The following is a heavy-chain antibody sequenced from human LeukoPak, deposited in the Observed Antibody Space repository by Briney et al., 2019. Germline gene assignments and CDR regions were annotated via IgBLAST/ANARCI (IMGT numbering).Heavy chain of an antibody. D-gene: IGHD4-17*01. V-gene: IGHV3-11*01. CDR3: ARGHYGDYVRWFDP. J-gene: IGHJ5*02. CDR2: ISSSGSTI. Sequence: GGSLRLSCAASGFTFSDYYMNWIRQAPGKGLEWVSYISSSGSTIYYADSVKGRFTISRDNAKNSLYLQMNSLRAEDTAVYYCARGHYGDYVRWFDPWGQGTLVTVSS. CDR1: GFTFSDYY.